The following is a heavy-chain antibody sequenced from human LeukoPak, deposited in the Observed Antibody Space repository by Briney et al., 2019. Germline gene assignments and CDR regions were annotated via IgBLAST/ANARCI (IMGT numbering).Heavy chain of an antibody. J-gene: IGHJ4*02. V-gene: IGHV4-4*07. CDR2: IYTSGST. CDR3: AREVVGAIPVGIYFDY. CDR1: GGSISSYY. D-gene: IGHD1-26*01. Sequence: SETLSLTCTVSGGSISSYYWSWIRQPAGKGLEWIGRIYTSGSTNYNPSLKSRVTMSVDTSKNQFSLKLSSVTAADTAVYYCAREVVGAIPVGIYFDYWGQGTLVTVSS.